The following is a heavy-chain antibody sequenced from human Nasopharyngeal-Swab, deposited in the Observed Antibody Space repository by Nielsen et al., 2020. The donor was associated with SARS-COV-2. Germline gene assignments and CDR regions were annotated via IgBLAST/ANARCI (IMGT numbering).Heavy chain of an antibody. CDR1: GYTFTSYG. J-gene: IGHJ4*02. V-gene: IGHV1-18*01. Sequence: ASVKVSCKASGYTFTSYGISWVRQAPGQGLEWMGWISAYNGNTNYAQKLQGRVTMTTDTSTSTAYMELSRLRSDDTAVYYCARNYYDSSERGPFDYWGQGTLVTVSS. D-gene: IGHD3-22*01. CDR2: ISAYNGNT. CDR3: ARNYYDSSERGPFDY.